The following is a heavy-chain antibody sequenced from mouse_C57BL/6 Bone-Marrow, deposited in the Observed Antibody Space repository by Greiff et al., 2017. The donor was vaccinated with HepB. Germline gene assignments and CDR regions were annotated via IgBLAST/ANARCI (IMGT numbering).Heavy chain of an antibody. CDR1: GYTFTSYG. D-gene: IGHD1-1*01. CDR2: IYPRSGNT. CDR3: ARSLYYYGSSYYAMDY. Sequence: VKLVESGAELARPGASVKLSCKASGYTFTSYGISWVKQRTGQGLEWIGEIYPRSGNTYYNEKFKGKATLTADKSSSTAYMELRSLTSEDSAVYFCARSLYYYGSSYYAMDYWGQGTSVTVSS. V-gene: IGHV1-81*01. J-gene: IGHJ4*01.